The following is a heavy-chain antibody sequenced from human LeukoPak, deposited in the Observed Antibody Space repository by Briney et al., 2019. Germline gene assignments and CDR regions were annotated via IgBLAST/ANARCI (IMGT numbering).Heavy chain of an antibody. D-gene: IGHD6-13*01. V-gene: IGHV3-30-3*01. CDR1: GFTFSSYA. J-gene: IGHJ4*02. CDR2: ISYDGSNK. Sequence: GGSLRLTCAASGFTFSSYAMHWVRHAPGKGLEWVSVISYDGSNKYYADSVKGRFTISRDNSKNTLYLQMNSLRAEDTAMYYCARVIVGQQLDYFDYWGQGTLVTVSS. CDR3: ARVIVGQQLDYFDY.